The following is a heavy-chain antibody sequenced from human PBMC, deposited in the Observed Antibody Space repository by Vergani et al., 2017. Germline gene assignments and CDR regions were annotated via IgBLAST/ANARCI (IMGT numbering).Heavy chain of an antibody. CDR2: IKQDGSED. CDR1: GFNFQIYW. CDR3: AGPQGTSAYYYGGFDY. D-gene: IGHD3-22*01. J-gene: IGHJ4*02. Sequence: EVLLVESGGDLAQPGGSLRLSCEASGFNFQIYWMGWVRQTAEKGLEWVANIKQDGSEDYYVDSVKGRFTITRDNAKKFIYLQMNSLTAEDTAIYYCAGPQGTSAYYYGGFDYWGQGILVTVSS. V-gene: IGHV3-7*03.